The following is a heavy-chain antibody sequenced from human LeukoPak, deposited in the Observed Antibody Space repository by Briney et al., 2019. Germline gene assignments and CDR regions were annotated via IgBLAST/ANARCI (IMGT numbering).Heavy chain of an antibody. J-gene: IGHJ3*02. CDR2: INPSSGST. CDR1: LYSSTAYY. Sequence: GASVKVSCMASLYSSTAYYMCWVRQAPGQGLEWMGIINPSSGSTSYAQKFQGRVTMTRDTSTSTVYMELSSLRSEDTALHFVAADRAPPRHNSFDIWGQGTMVTVSS. V-gene: IGHV1-46*01. D-gene: IGHD5-24*01. CDR3: AADRAPPRHNSFDI.